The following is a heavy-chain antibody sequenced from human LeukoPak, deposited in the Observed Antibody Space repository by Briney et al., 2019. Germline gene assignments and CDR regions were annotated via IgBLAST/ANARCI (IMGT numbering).Heavy chain of an antibody. J-gene: IGHJ3*02. Sequence: GGSLRLSCAASGFTFSRFWMNWVRQAPGRGLEWVANIDQSGGRNNYVDSVKGRFTISGDNAKNSLFLEMSSLRADDTAVYFCARDVEGGTFDIWGQGTTVTVSS. CDR3: ARDVEGGTFDI. CDR2: IDQSGGRN. CDR1: GFTFSRFW. D-gene: IGHD3-16*01. V-gene: IGHV3-7*05.